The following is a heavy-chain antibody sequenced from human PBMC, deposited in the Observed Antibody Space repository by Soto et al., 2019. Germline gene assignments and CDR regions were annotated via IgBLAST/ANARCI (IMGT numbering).Heavy chain of an antibody. CDR2: INPNSGGT. V-gene: IGHV1-2*04. CDR3: ARGVGSTISRYYYYYMDV. J-gene: IGHJ6*03. CDR1: GYTFTGYY. Sequence: AASVKVSCKASGYTFTGYYMHWVRQAPGQGLEWMGWINPNSGGTNYAQKFQGWVTMTRDTSISTAYMELSRLRSDDTAVYYCARGVGSTISRYYYYYMDVWGKGTTVTVS. D-gene: IGHD2-2*01.